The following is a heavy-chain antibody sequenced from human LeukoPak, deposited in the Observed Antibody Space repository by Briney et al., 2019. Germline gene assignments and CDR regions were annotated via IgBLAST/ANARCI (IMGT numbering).Heavy chain of an antibody. CDR3: ARVRIVGSTYDAFDI. D-gene: IGHD1-26*01. CDR1: GFTFSTYA. CDR2: ISYDGTTK. Sequence: PGRSLRLSCAASGFTFSTYAMHWVRQAPGKGLEWVAVISYDGTTKYHADSVKGRFTISRDNSKNTMYLQMNTLRDEDTAVYYCARVRIVGSTYDAFDIWGQGTMVTVSS. J-gene: IGHJ3*02. V-gene: IGHV3-30-3*01.